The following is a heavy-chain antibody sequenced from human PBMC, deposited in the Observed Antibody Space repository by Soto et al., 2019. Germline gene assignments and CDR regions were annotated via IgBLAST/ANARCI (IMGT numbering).Heavy chain of an antibody. CDR3: AREDYFDSGGFPI. J-gene: IGHJ4*02. CDR2: IYDSGST. V-gene: IGHV4-59*01. D-gene: IGHD3-22*01. CDR1: GGSISSYY. Sequence: SETLSLTCTVSGGSISSYYWSWIRQPPGKGLEWIGYIYDSGSTKYNPSLKSRVTISVDTTNNQFYLKLSYVTAADTAVYYCAREDYFDSGGFPIWGQETLVTVSS.